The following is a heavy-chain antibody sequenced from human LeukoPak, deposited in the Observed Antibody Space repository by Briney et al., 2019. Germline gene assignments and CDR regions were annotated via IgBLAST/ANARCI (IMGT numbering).Heavy chain of an antibody. Sequence: SVKVSCKASGGTFSNYAISWVRQAPGQGLEWMGGIIPIFGTANYAQKFQGRVTITADKSTSTAYMELSSLRSEDTAVYYCASPGLDCGGDCYSPWFYWGQGTLVTVSS. CDR2: IIPIFGTA. CDR1: GGTFSNYA. J-gene: IGHJ4*02. D-gene: IGHD2-21*02. V-gene: IGHV1-69*06. CDR3: ASPGLDCGGDCYSPWFY.